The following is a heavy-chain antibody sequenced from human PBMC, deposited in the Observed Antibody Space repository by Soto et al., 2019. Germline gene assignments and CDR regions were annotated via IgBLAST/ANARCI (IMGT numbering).Heavy chain of an antibody. J-gene: IGHJ4*02. Sequence: EVQVSESGGGLVQPGGSLRLSCATSGFTFSHYPMNWVRQAPGKGLEWVSGISAGGDRTYYADSVKGRFTIFRDNSKNSVSLQMNGLRVEDTAVYYCAGRVWGQGTLVTVSS. CDR2: ISAGGDRT. V-gene: IGHV3-23*01. CDR3: AGRV. CDR1: GFTFSHYP.